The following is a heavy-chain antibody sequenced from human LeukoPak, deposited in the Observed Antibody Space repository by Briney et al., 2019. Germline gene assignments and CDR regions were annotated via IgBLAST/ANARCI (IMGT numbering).Heavy chain of an antibody. CDR3: ARGPSHGGKYRGFFDY. Sequence: SETLSLTCAVYGESFSGFYWSWIRRPPGKGLEWIGEINHSGTTNYSPSLKSRVIISTDTSKNQFPVRLMSVTASDTAVYYCARGPSHGGKYRGFFDYWGQGTLVAVSS. J-gene: IGHJ4*02. V-gene: IGHV4-34*01. D-gene: IGHD4-23*01. CDR2: INHSGTT. CDR1: GESFSGFY.